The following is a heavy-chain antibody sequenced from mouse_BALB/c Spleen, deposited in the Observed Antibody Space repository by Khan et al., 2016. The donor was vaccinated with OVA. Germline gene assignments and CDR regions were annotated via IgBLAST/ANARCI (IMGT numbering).Heavy chain of an antibody. V-gene: IGHV5-6*01. Sequence: EVQLVESGGDIVKPGGSLKLSCAASGFTFSTYGMSWVRQTPDKRLEWVATVSTGGHYTYYTDTVKGRFTITRDNAKHTLYLQMSSLRSEDTAMFYCTRLAYYYDSEVFAYWGQGTLVTVSA. CDR1: GFTFSTYG. CDR2: VSTGGHYT. D-gene: IGHD1-1*01. CDR3: TRLAYYYDSEVFAY. J-gene: IGHJ3*01.